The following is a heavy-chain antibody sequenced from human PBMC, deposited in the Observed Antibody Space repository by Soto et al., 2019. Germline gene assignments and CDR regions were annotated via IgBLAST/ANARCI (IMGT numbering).Heavy chain of an antibody. D-gene: IGHD4-17*01. V-gene: IGHV3-48*04. CDR1: GFTFSSYS. CDR3: AKATVVTPRFDY. CDR2: ISSSGSTI. Sequence: EVQLVESGGGLVQPGGSLRLSCAASGFTFSSYSMNWVRQAPGTGLEWVSYISSSGSTIYYADSVKGRFTISRDNAKNSLYLQKNSLRAEDTAVYYCAKATVVTPRFDYWGQGTLVTVSS. J-gene: IGHJ4*02.